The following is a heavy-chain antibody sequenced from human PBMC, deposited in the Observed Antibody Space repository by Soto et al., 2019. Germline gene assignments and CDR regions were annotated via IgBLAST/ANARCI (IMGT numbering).Heavy chain of an antibody. CDR1: GYTFISYD. D-gene: IGHD1-7*01. V-gene: IGHV1-8*01. Sequence: ASVKFSCKASGYTFISYDINWVRQATGQGLEWMGWMNPTSGNTGYAQKFQDRVTMTRDTSISTAYMELSSLRSEDTAVYYCARGPHRYNWNYLAHWGQGTLVTVSS. J-gene: IGHJ4*02. CDR2: MNPTSGNT. CDR3: ARGPHRYNWNYLAH.